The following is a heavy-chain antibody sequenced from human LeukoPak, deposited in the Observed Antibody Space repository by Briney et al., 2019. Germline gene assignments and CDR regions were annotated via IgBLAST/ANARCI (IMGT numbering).Heavy chain of an antibody. V-gene: IGHV1-18*01. D-gene: IGHD3-9*01. CDR2: ISAYNGNI. J-gene: IGHJ5*02. CDR3: ARVKDFSSDLRYFDWLLLGNWFDP. CDR1: GYTFTSYG. Sequence: ASVKVSCKASGYTFTSYGISWVRQAPGQGLEWMGWISAYNGNINYAQKLQGRVTMTTDTSTSTAYMELRSLRSDDTAVYYCARVKDFSSDLRYFDWLLLGNWFDPWGQGTLVTVSS.